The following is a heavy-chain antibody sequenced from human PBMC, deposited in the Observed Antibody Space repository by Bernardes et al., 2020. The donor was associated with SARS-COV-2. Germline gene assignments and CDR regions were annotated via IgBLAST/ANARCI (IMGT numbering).Heavy chain of an antibody. CDR3: ARTQWEVYRRYFHH. J-gene: IGHJ1*01. V-gene: IGHV4-30-4*01. CDR1: GDSISSDDCY. Sequence: SETLSLTCTVSGDSISSDDCYWNWIRQSPGKGLEWIGYIYYSGSAYYNPSLENRVTLSVDTSKNQFSLNLRSVTAADTAVYYCARTQWEVYRRYFHHWGQGTLVTVSS. CDR2: IYYSGSA. D-gene: IGHD1-26*01.